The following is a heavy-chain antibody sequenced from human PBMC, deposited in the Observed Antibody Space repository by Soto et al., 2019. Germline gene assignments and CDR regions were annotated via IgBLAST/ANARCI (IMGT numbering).Heavy chain of an antibody. V-gene: IGHV4-31*11. CDR2: IFYTGAT. Sequence: PXATLSLAFAVSGDSISSRSHYWNGIRRVPGKGLEFIGYIFYTGATYYNPSLRGRISMSVDTSKNQFSLTLRSVTAADTAIYYCAREGRNSGGMRESWFDPWGQGTQVTVSS. CDR1: GDSISSRSHY. J-gene: IGHJ5*02. CDR3: AREGRNSGGMRESWFDP. D-gene: IGHD3-10*01.